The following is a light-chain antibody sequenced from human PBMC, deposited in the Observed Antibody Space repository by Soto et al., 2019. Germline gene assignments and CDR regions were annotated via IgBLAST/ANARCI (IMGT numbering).Light chain of an antibody. CDR1: QSISSW. V-gene: IGKV1-5*03. CDR2: KAS. Sequence: DIQMTQSPSTLSASVGDRVTITCRASQSISSWLAWYQQKPGKAPKLLIYKASSLESGVPSRFSGSGSGTEFTLTISSLQPDEFATSYWQQCDGYSRTFGQGTKVEIK. J-gene: IGKJ1*01. CDR3: QQCDGYSRT.